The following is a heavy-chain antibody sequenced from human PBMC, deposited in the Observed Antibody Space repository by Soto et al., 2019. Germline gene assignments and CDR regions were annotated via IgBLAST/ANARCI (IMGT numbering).Heavy chain of an antibody. Sequence: ASVKVSCKASGYTFTSYGISWVRQAPGQGLEWMGWISAYNGNTNYAQKLQGRVTMTTDTSTSTAYMELRSLRSDGTAVYYCARDLSVVVPAAIRRNNWFDPWGQGTLVTVSS. J-gene: IGHJ5*02. CDR2: ISAYNGNT. CDR3: ARDLSVVVPAAIRRNNWFDP. D-gene: IGHD2-2*02. V-gene: IGHV1-18*04. CDR1: GYTFTSYG.